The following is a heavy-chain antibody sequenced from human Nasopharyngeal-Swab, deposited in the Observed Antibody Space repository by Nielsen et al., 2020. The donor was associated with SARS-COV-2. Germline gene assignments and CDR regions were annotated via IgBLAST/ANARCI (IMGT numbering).Heavy chain of an antibody. CDR1: GITVSPYT. Sequence: GGSLRLSCVASGITVSPYTLKWVRQAPGKGLEWVSSISSGGAYVYYADSVKGRFTISRDNDKNSLYLQMNSLRAEDTAVYYCARMDFIASRDYWGQGTLVTVSS. D-gene: IGHD6-13*01. CDR3: ARMDFIASRDY. CDR2: ISSGGAYV. J-gene: IGHJ4*02. V-gene: IGHV3-21*01.